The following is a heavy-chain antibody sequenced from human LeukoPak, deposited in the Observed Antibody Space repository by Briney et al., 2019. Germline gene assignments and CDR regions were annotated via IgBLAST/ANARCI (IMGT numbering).Heavy chain of an antibody. D-gene: IGHD3-16*01. Sequence: AGGSLRLSCAASGFTFSSYEMNWVRQAPGKGLEWVSYISSSGSTIYYADSVKGRFTISRDNAKNSLYLQMNSLRAEDTAVYYCARWGRYSIRTEGYAIDYWGQGTLVTVSS. J-gene: IGHJ4*02. V-gene: IGHV3-48*03. CDR3: ARWGRYSIRTEGYAIDY. CDR1: GFTFSSYE. CDR2: ISSSGSTI.